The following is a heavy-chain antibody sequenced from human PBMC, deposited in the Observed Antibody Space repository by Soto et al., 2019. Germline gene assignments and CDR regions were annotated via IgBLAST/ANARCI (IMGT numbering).Heavy chain of an antibody. CDR2: ISSSGSTI. J-gene: IGHJ6*02. Sequence: GGSLRLSCAASGFAFSDYYMSWIRQAPGKGLEWVSYISSSGSTIYYADSVKGRFTISRDNAKNSLYRQMNSLRAEDTAVYYCARDLVYFESSGSRSVYYGMDVWGQGTTVTVSS. V-gene: IGHV3-11*01. D-gene: IGHD3-22*01. CDR1: GFAFSDYY. CDR3: ARDLVYFESSGSRSVYYGMDV.